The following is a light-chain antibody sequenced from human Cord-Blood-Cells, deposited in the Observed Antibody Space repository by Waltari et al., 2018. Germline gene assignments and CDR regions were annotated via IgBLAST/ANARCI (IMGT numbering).Light chain of an antibody. Sequence: SYELTQPPSVSVSPGQTASITCSCDHLGDKYACWYQQKPGHSPVLVSYQDSKRPSGIPGRFSGSNSENTATLTISGTQAMDEADYYCQAWDSSTLVFGGGTKLTVL. V-gene: IGLV3-1*01. J-gene: IGLJ3*02. CDR3: QAWDSSTLV. CDR1: HLGDKY. CDR2: QDS.